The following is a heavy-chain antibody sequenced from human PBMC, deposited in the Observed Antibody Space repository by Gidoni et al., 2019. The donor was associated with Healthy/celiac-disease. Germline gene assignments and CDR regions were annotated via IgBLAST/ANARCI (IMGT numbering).Heavy chain of an antibody. D-gene: IGHD2-2*01. V-gene: IGHV4-38-2*02. Sequence: QVQLQESGPGLVKPSETRSLTCTVSGYSISSGYYWGWIRQPPGKGLEWIGSIYYSGSTYYNPSLKSRVTISVDTSKNQFSLKLSSVTAADTALFYCARESRGGDFDYWGQGTLVTVSS. CDR2: IYYSGST. CDR1: GYSISSGYY. CDR3: ARESRGGDFDY. J-gene: IGHJ4*02.